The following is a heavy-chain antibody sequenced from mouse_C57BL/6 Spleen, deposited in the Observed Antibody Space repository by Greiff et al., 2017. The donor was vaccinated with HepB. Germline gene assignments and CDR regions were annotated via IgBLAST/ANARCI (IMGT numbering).Heavy chain of an antibody. Sequence: QVQLQHPGAELVKPGASVKLSCKASGYTFTSYWMQWVKQRPGQGLEWIGEIDPSDSYTNYNQKFKGKATLTVDTSSSTAYMQLSSLTSEDSAVYYCARKSNYAYYAMDYWGQGTSVTVSS. CDR3: ARKSNYAYYAMDY. D-gene: IGHD2-5*01. J-gene: IGHJ4*01. CDR2: IDPSDSYT. V-gene: IGHV1-50*01. CDR1: GYTFTSYW.